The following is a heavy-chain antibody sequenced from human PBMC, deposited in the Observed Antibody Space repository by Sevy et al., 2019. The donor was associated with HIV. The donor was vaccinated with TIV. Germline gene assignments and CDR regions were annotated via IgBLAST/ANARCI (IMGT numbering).Heavy chain of an antibody. J-gene: IGHJ3*02. V-gene: IGHV3-7*01. D-gene: IGHD6-6*01. CDR2: RKQDGSGK. CDR3: ATDLFSSSSADVFDI. CDR1: GFTFSTYW. Sequence: GGSLRLSCAASGFTFSTYWMNWVRQAPGKGLEWVANRKQDGSGKNYVDSVKGRFTISRDNARNSLFLELNSLKVEDTAVYYCATDLFSSSSADVFDIWGQGTMVTVSS.